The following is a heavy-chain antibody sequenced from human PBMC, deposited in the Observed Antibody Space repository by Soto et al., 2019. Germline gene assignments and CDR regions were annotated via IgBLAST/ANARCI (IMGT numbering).Heavy chain of an antibody. Sequence: QVQLQESGPGLVKPSETLSLTCTVSGGSMSSYYWSWIRQPPGKGLEWIGYSYYSGSTNYNPSLXRXVXIXXDTSKTQFSLRLNSVTAADTAVYYCAGRWGGALDYWGQGTLVTVSS. J-gene: IGHJ4*02. CDR1: GGSMSSYY. CDR3: AGRWGGALDY. D-gene: IGHD3-16*01. V-gene: IGHV4-59*08. CDR2: SYYSGST.